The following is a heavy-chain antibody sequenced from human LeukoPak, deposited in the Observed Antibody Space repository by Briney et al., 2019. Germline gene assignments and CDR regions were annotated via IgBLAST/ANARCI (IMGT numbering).Heavy chain of an antibody. D-gene: IGHD3-22*01. Sequence: GGSLRLSCAASGFTSSSYSMNWVRQAPGKWLESVSSISSSSSYIYYADSVRGRFTISRDNAKNSLYLQMNSLRAEDTAVYYCARDTGAESSGYYPGIDYWGQGTLVAVSS. J-gene: IGHJ4*02. CDR3: ARDTGAESSGYYPGIDY. V-gene: IGHV3-21*01. CDR2: ISSSSSYI. CDR1: GFTSSSYS.